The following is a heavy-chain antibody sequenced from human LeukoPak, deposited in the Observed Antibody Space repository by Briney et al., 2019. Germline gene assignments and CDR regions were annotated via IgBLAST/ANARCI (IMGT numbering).Heavy chain of an antibody. V-gene: IGHV3-30*04. CDR2: SSNHGSDE. CDR3: AMDYYDSNGYSRGWDY. J-gene: IGHJ4*02. Sequence: PGGSLRLSCAAPGFTFTSLPLHWVRQAPGKGLEWVAVSSNHGSDEYYADSVKGRFTVSSDNSKKTVYLQMDSLRAEDTAVYYCAMDYYDSNGYSRGWDYWGQGTLVTVSS. CDR1: GFTFTSLP. D-gene: IGHD3-22*01.